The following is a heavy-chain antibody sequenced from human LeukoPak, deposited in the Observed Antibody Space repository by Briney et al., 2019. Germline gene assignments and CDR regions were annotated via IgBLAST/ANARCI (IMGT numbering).Heavy chain of an antibody. CDR2: IKSDGSST. CDR1: GFTFSSYW. Sequence: GGSLRLSCAASGFTFSSYWMHWVRQVPGKGLVWVSRIKSDGSSTTYADSVKGRFTISRDNAKNTLYLQMSSLRAEDTAEYYCARSTYSGSSYDCWGQGTLVTVSS. J-gene: IGHJ4*02. CDR3: ARSTYSGSSYDC. D-gene: IGHD1-26*01. V-gene: IGHV3-74*01.